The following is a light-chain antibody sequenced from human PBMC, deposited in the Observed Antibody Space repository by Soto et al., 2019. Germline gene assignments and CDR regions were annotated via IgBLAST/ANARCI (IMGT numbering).Light chain of an antibody. V-gene: IGLV2-8*01. CDR3: SSYASSNKFYV. J-gene: IGLJ1*01. CDR1: SSDVGGYNY. Sequence: QSALTQPPSASGSPGQSVTISCTGTSSDVGGYNYVSWYQQHPGKAPKLMIYEVSKRPSGVPDRFSGSKSGNTASLTVSGLQAEDEADYYCSSYASSNKFYVFGTGTKVTVL. CDR2: EVS.